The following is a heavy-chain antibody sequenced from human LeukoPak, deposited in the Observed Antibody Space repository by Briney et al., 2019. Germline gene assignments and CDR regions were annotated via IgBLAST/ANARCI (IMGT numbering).Heavy chain of an antibody. CDR3: ARDSSSWYRGEYYFDY. D-gene: IGHD6-13*01. J-gene: IGHJ4*02. Sequence: SETPSLTCAVYGGSFSGYYWSWIRPPPGKGLEWVGEINHSGSTNYNPSLKSRVTISVDTSKNQFSLKLSSVTAADTAVYYCARDSSSWYRGEYYFDYWGQGTLVTVSS. CDR2: INHSGST. CDR1: GGSFSGYY. V-gene: IGHV4-34*01.